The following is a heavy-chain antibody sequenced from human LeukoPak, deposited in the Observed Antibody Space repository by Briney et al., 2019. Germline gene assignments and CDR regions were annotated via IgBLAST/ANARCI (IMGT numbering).Heavy chain of an antibody. D-gene: IGHD6-13*01. CDR3: ARGGYREQLGS. Sequence: GGSLRLSCAASGFTFSSYWMHWVRPAPGKGLVWVSRINSDGSSTSYADSVKGRFSISRDNAKNTLYLQMNSLRAEDTAVYYCARGGYREQLGSWGQGTLVTVSS. V-gene: IGHV3-74*01. CDR2: INSDGSST. J-gene: IGHJ5*02. CDR1: GFTFSSYW.